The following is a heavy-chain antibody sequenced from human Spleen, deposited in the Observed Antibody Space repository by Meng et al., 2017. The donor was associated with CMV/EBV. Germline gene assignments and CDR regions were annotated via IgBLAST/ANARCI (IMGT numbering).Heavy chain of an antibody. J-gene: IGHJ4*02. V-gene: IGHV4-34*01. CDR1: GGSFSGYD. Sequence: VQLRQWGAGLLKPSETLSLTCAVYGGSFSGYDWSWIRQPPGKGLEWIGEINHSGSTNYNPSLKSRVTISVDTSKNQFSLKLSSVSAADTAVYYCARGGMTTVTTGRYFDYWGQGTLVTVSS. CDR3: ARGGMTTVTTGRYFDY. D-gene: IGHD4-17*01. CDR2: INHSGST.